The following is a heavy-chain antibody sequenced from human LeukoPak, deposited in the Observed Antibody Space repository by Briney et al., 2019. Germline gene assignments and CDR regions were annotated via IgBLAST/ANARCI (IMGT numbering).Heavy chain of an antibody. D-gene: IGHD6-6*01. CDR3: ARSGEYSSSSRYYGMDV. J-gene: IGHJ6*02. Sequence: SVKVSCKASGYTFTSYGISWVRQAPGQGLEWMGGIIPIFGTANYAQKFQGRVTITADESTSTAYMELSSLRSEDTAVYYCARSGEYSSSSRYYGMDVWGQGTTVTVSS. V-gene: IGHV1-69*13. CDR1: GYTFTSYG. CDR2: IIPIFGTA.